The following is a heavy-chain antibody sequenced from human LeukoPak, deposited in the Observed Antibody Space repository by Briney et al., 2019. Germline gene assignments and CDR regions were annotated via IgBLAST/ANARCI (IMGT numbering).Heavy chain of an antibody. Sequence: SETLSLTCAVSGGSISSSNWWSWVRQPPGKGLEWIGEIYHSGSTNYNPSLKSRVTISVDKSKNQFSLKLSSVTAADTAVYYCARLDSSGWGDWFDPWGQGTLVTVSS. D-gene: IGHD6-19*01. CDR1: GGSISSSNW. CDR2: IYHSGST. V-gene: IGHV4-4*02. CDR3: ARLDSSGWGDWFDP. J-gene: IGHJ5*02.